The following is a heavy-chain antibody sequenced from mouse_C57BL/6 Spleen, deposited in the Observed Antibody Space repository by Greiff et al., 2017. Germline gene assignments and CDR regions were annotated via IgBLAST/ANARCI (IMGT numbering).Heavy chain of an antibody. D-gene: IGHD2-4*01. CDR1: GFTFSNYW. V-gene: IGHV6-3*01. CDR2: IRLKSDNYAT. Sequence: EVQVEESGGGLVQPGGSMKLSCVASGFTFSNYWMNWVRQSPEKGLEWVAQIRLKSDNYATHYAESVKGKFTISRDDSKSSVYQQINNLRADDTGIYYCAGDYDEGDFEVWGTGTTVTVSS. CDR3: AGDYDEGDFEV. J-gene: IGHJ1*03.